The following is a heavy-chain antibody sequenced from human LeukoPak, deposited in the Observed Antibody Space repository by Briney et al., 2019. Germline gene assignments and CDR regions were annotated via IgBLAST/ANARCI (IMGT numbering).Heavy chain of an antibody. CDR3: ARYWGPYDNSGAYFDY. CDR2: VFYSGRT. V-gene: IGHV4-39*01. CDR1: GGSISSSTYY. D-gene: IGHD3-22*01. J-gene: IGHJ4*02. Sequence: SETLSLTCTVSGGSISSSTYYWGWIRQPPGKGLEWIGTVFYSGRTYYNPSLMSRVTISVDTSKNQFSLKLNSATAADTAVYYCARYWGPYDNSGAYFDYWGQGTLVTVSS.